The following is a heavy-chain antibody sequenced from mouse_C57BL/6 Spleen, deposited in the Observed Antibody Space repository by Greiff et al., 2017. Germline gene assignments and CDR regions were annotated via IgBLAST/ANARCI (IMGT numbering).Heavy chain of an antibody. J-gene: IGHJ2*01. CDR2: INPNNGGT. D-gene: IGHD2-1*01. CDR3: ARGLYYGNYFDY. Sequence: EVQLQQSGPELVKPGASVKISCKASGYTFTDYYMNWVKQSHGKSLEWIGDINPNNGGTSYNQKFKGKATLTVDKSSSTAYMELRSLTSEDSAVYYCARGLYYGNYFDYWGQGTTLTVSS. V-gene: IGHV1-26*01. CDR1: GYTFTDYY.